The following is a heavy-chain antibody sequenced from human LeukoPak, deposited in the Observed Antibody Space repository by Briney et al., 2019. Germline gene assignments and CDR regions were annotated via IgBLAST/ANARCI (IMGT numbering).Heavy chain of an antibody. D-gene: IGHD3-22*01. J-gene: IGHJ3*02. V-gene: IGHV3-7*01. Sequence: GGSLRLSCAASGFTFSSYWMSWVRQAPGKGLEWVANIKQDGSEKYYVDSVKGRFTISRDNAKNSLYLQMNSLRAEDTAVYYCARGALYYDSSGYSHDAFDIWGQGTMVTVSS. CDR2: IKQDGSEK. CDR1: GFTFSSYW. CDR3: ARGALYYDSSGYSHDAFDI.